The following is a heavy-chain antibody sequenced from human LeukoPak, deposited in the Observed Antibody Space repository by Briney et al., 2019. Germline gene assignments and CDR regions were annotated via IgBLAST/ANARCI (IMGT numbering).Heavy chain of an antibody. Sequence: GGSLRLSCAASGFTFSSYEMNWVRQAPGKGLEWVSYISSSGSTIYYADSVKGRFTISRDNAKNSPYLQMNSLRAEDTAVYYCAMGGYSYGFRGGRFDYWGQGTLVTVSS. CDR1: GFTFSSYE. CDR3: AMGGYSYGFRGGRFDY. CDR2: ISSSGSTI. J-gene: IGHJ4*02. V-gene: IGHV3-48*03. D-gene: IGHD5-18*01.